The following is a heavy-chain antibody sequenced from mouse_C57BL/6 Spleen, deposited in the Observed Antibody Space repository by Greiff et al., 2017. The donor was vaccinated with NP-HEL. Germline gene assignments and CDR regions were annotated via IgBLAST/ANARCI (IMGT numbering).Heavy chain of an antibody. CDR3: ARGGSIYYDYEGESMDY. D-gene: IGHD2-4*01. CDR1: GYTFTSYW. Sequence: QVQLQQPGTELVKPGASVKLSCKASGYTFTSYWMHWVKQRPGQGLEWIGNINPSNGGTNYNEKFKSKATLTVDKSSSTAYMQLSSLTSEDSAVYYCARGGSIYYDYEGESMDYWGQGASVTVAS. V-gene: IGHV1-53*01. CDR2: INPSNGGT. J-gene: IGHJ4*01.